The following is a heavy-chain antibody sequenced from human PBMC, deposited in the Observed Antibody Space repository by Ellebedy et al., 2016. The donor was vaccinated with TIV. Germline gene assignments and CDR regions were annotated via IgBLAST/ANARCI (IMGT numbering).Heavy chain of an antibody. CDR3: ARETRGYAGIFDY. CDR1: AFTFNDYA. D-gene: IGHD2-15*01. CDR2: VSYDGSKT. Sequence: GESLKISXEASAFTFNDYAMHWVRQAPGKGLEWVAFVSYDGSKTYYADSVKGRFTISRDNSKNTLDLQMNSLRAEDTAPYYCARETRGYAGIFDYWGQGTLVTASS. J-gene: IGHJ4*02. V-gene: IGHV3-30-3*01.